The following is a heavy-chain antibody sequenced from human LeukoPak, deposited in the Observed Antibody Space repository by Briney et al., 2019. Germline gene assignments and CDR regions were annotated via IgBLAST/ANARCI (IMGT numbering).Heavy chain of an antibody. V-gene: IGHV3-30*02. CDR3: AKVGCSGGSCKGSLGIDY. Sequence: PGGSLRLSCAASGFTFSSYGMHWVRQAPGKGLEWVAFIRYDGSNKYYADSVKGRFTISRDNSKNTLYLQMNSLRAEDTAVYYCAKVGCSGGSCKGSLGIDYWGQGTLVTVSS. CDR2: IRYDGSNK. D-gene: IGHD2-15*01. CDR1: GFTFSSYG. J-gene: IGHJ4*02.